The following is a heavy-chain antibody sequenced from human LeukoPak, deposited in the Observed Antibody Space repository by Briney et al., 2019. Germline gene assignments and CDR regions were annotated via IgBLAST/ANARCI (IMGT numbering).Heavy chain of an antibody. D-gene: IGHD1-26*01. CDR3: ARHSGSYRCFDY. J-gene: IGHJ4*02. Sequence: QPGGSLRLSCAASGFTFSSYEMNWVRQAPGKGLEWVSYISSSGSTIYYADSVKGRFTISRDNAKNSLYLQMNSLRAEDTAVCYCARHSGSYRCFDYWGQGTLVTVSS. CDR1: GFTFSSYE. CDR2: ISSSGSTI. V-gene: IGHV3-48*03.